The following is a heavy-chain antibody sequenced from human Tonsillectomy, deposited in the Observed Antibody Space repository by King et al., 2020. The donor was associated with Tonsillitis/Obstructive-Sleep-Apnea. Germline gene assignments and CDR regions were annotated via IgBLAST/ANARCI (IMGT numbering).Heavy chain of an antibody. J-gene: IGHJ5*02. V-gene: IGHV4-61*01. CDR1: GGSVSSGSYY. CDR3: ATNPESCSGGSCYPSNWFDP. D-gene: IGHD2-15*01. CDR2: IYYSGST. Sequence: VQLQESGPGLVKPSETLSLTCTVSGGSVSSGSYYWSWIRQPPGKGLEWIGYIYYSGSTNYNPSLKSRVTISVDTSKNQFSLKLSSVTAADTAVYYCATNPESCSGGSCYPSNWFDPWGQGTLVTVSS.